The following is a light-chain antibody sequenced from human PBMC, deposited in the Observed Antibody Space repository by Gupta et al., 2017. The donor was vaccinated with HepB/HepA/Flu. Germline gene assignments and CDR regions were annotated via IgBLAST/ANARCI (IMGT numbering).Light chain of an antibody. CDR1: SSDIGNNY. CDR2: ESN. Sequence: QSVLTQPPSVSAAPGPQVAISCSGSSSDIGNNYVSWYQQLPGTAPKLLIYESNKRPSGIPDRFSGSKSGTSATLGISGLQTGDEADYYCGTWDSRLSVVVFGGGTTLTVL. J-gene: IGLJ2*01. CDR3: GTWDSRLSVVV. V-gene: IGLV1-51*02.